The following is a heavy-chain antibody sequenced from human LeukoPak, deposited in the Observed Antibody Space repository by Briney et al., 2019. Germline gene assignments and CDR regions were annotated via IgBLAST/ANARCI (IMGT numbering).Heavy chain of an antibody. V-gene: IGHV3-7*01. CDR1: GFTFSSYW. CDR3: ARDHDYSTSSFDY. J-gene: IGHJ4*02. CDR2: IKQDGSEK. Sequence: GGSLRLSCAASGFTFSSYWMSWVRQAPGKGLEWVANIKQDGSEKYYVDSVKGRFTISRDNAKNSLYLQMNSLRVEDTAVYYCARDHDYSTSSFDYWGQGTLVTVSS. D-gene: IGHD6-6*01.